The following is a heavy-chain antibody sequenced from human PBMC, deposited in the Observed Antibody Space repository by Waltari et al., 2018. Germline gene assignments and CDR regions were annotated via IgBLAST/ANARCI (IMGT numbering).Heavy chain of an antibody. CDR2: IIPIFGTA. CDR1: GGTFSSYA. V-gene: IGHV1-69*13. J-gene: IGHJ5*02. CDR3: ARDGGGYSYGRGDWFDP. Sequence: QVQLVQSGAEVKKPGSSVKVSCKASGGTFSSYAISWVRQAPGQGLEWMGRIIPIFGTANYAQKFQGRVTITADKSTSTAYMELSSLRSEDTAVYYCARDGGGYSYGRGDWFDPWGQGTLVTVSS. D-gene: IGHD5-18*01.